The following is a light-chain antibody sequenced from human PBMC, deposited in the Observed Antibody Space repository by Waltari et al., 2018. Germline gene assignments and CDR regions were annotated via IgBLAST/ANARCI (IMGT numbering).Light chain of an antibody. J-gene: IGKJ2*01. CDR2: KAS. Sequence: DIQMTQSPSSLSASVGDRVTITCRASQSISNWLAWYQQKPGKAPILLIYKASILKSGVPSRFSGSGSGKQITLTIRRLQPGDFATYYCQQYNTYSSFGQGTKLEIK. CDR3: QQYNTYSS. CDR1: QSISNW. V-gene: IGKV1-5*03.